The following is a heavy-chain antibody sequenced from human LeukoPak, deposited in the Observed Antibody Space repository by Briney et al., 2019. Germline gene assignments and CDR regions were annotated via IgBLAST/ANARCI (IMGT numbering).Heavy chain of an antibody. CDR2: IIPIFGTA. D-gene: IGHD3-10*01. CDR3: ARDSGGWDDFSRDYYYGMDV. J-gene: IGHJ6*02. V-gene: IGHV1-69*13. CDR1: GGTFSSYA. Sequence: GASVKVSCKASGGTFSSYAISWVRQAPGQGLEWMGGIIPIFGTANYAQKFQGRVTITADESTSTAYMELSSLRSEDTAVYYCARDSGGWDDFSRDYYYGMDVWGQGTTVTVSS.